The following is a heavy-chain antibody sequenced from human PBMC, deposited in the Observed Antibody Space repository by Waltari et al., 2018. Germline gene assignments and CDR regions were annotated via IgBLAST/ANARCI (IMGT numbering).Heavy chain of an antibody. D-gene: IGHD1-26*01. J-gene: IGHJ4*02. CDR2: IYYIGST. V-gene: IGHV4-59*01. CDR3: ARDNLSSGSYYY. CDR1: GGSISSYY. Sequence: QVQLQESGPGLVKPSETLSLTCTVSGGSISSYYWSWIRQPPGKGLEWIGDIYYIGSTNYIPSLKSRVTISVDTSKNQFSLKLSSVTAADTAVYYCARDNLSSGSYYYWGQGTLVTVSS.